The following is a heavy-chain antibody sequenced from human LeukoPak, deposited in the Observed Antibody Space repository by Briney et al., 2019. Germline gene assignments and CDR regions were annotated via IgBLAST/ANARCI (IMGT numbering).Heavy chain of an antibody. Sequence: PSETLSLTCTVSGGSISSYYWSWIRQPPGKGLEWIGYIYYSGSTNYNPSLKSRVTISVDTSKNQFSLKLSSVTAADTAVYYCARSPCVPTSCPLPYYYYYGMDVWGQGTTVTVSS. CDR2: IYYSGST. J-gene: IGHJ6*02. CDR1: GGSISSYY. CDR3: ARSPCVPTSCPLPYYYYYGMDV. V-gene: IGHV4-59*08. D-gene: IGHD2-2*01.